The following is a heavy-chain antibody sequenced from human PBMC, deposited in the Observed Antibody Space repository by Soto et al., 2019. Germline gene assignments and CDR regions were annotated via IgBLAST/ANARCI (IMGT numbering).Heavy chain of an antibody. CDR1: GYTFTSYY. CDR2: INPSGGST. V-gene: IGHV1-46*01. J-gene: IGHJ6*02. Sequence: ASVKVSCKASGYTFTSYYMHWVRQAPGQGLEWMGIINPSGGSTSYAQKFQGRVTMTRDTSTSTVYMELSSLRSEDTAVYYCARAWALNHYYYGMDVWGQGTTVTVSS. CDR3: ARAWALNHYYYGMDV. D-gene: IGHD1-26*01.